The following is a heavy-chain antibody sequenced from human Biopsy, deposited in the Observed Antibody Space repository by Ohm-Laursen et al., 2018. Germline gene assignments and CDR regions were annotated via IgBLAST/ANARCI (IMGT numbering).Heavy chain of an antibody. CDR3: ARRGSGGRSFDY. J-gene: IGHJ4*02. CDR2: ISNSGNT. D-gene: IGHD2-15*01. V-gene: IGHV4-59*08. CDR1: GDSINSSY. Sequence: SETLSLTCTVSGDSINSSYWSWIRQAPGKGLEWIGFISNSGNTNYNPSLKGRVTISADKSKNQFSLKLGSVTVADTAVFYCARRGSGGRSFDYWGQGSLVTVSS.